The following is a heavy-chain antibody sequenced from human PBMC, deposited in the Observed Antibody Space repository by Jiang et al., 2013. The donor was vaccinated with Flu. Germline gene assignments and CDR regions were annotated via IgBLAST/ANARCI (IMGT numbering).Heavy chain of an antibody. CDR3: ARDFSRAPSYYYGMDV. CDR2: ISAYNGNT. Sequence: GAEVKKPGASVKVSCKASGYTFTSYGISWVRQAPGQGLEWMGWISAYNGNTNYAQKLQGRVTMTTDTSTSTAYMELRSLRSDDTAVYYCARDFSRAPSYYYGMDVWGQGTTVTVSS. J-gene: IGHJ6*02. D-gene: IGHD2-2*01. CDR1: GYTFTSYG. V-gene: IGHV1-18*04.